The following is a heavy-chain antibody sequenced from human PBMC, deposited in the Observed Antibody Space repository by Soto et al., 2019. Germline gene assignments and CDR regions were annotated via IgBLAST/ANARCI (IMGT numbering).Heavy chain of an antibody. CDR3: ARAIVLMVYAPVGYGMDV. J-gene: IGHJ6*02. V-gene: IGHV4-30-4*01. D-gene: IGHD2-8*01. CDR2: IYYSGST. Sequence: SSKTLSLTCTVSGGSISSGDYYWSWIRQPPGKGLEWIGYIYYSGSTYYNPSLKSRVTISVDTSKNRFSLKLSSVTATDTAVYYCARAIVLMVYAPVGYGMDVWGQGTTVTVSS. CDR1: GGSISSGDYY.